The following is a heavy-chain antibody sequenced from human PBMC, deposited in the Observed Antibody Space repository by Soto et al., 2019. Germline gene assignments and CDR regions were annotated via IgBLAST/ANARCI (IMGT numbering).Heavy chain of an antibody. Sequence: PSETLSLTCTVSGGSISSDGDYWSWIRQHPGKGLEWIGYIYYSGSTYYNPSLKSRVSISVDTSKNQLSLKLSSVTAADTAVYYRARVRGVATIVYYYGMDVWGQGTTVTVSS. CDR2: IYYSGST. CDR1: GGSISSDGDY. V-gene: IGHV4-31*03. D-gene: IGHD5-12*01. CDR3: ARVRGVATIVYYYGMDV. J-gene: IGHJ6*02.